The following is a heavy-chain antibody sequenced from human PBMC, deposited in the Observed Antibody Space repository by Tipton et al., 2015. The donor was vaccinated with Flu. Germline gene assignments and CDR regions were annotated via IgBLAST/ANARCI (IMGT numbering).Heavy chain of an antibody. Sequence: QLVQSGAEVKKPGASVKVSCKASGYTFTGYYMHWVRQAPGQGLEWMGRINPNSGGTNYAQKFQGRVTMTRDTSISTAYMELSRLRSDDTAVYYCARAPPYYYENHFDYWGQGTLVTVSS. J-gene: IGHJ4*02. D-gene: IGHD3-22*01. V-gene: IGHV1-2*06. CDR3: ARAPPYYYENHFDY. CDR1: GYTFTGYY. CDR2: INPNSGGT.